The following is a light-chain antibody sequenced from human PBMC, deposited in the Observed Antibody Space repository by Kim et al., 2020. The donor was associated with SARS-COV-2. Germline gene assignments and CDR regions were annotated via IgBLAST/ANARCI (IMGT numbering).Light chain of an antibody. CDR3: QQRSNWPPLT. V-gene: IGKV3-11*01. J-gene: IGKJ4*01. CDR1: QSVSRY. Sequence: SPGERATLSRRASQSVSRYLAWYQQKPGQAPRLLIYDASNRATGIPARFSGSGSGTDFTLTISSLEPEDFAVYYCQQRSNWPPLTFGGGTKVDIK. CDR2: DAS.